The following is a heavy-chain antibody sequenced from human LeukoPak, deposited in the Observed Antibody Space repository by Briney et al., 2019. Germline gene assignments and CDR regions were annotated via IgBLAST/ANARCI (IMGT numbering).Heavy chain of an antibody. Sequence: PGGSLRLSCAAPGFTVSSNYMSWVRQAPGKGLEWVSVIYSGGSTYYADSVKGRFTISRDNSKNTLYLQMNSLRAEDTAVYYCARVSGHPDYYDSSGYVGYWGQGTLVTVSS. CDR2: IYSGGST. V-gene: IGHV3-53*01. D-gene: IGHD3-22*01. CDR3: ARVSGHPDYYDSSGYVGY. CDR1: GFTVSSNY. J-gene: IGHJ4*02.